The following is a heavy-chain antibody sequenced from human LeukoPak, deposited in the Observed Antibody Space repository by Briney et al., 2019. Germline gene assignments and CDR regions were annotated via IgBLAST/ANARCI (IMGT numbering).Heavy chain of an antibody. D-gene: IGHD2-15*01. CDR1: GYTFSDYY. Sequence: ASVKVSCKASGYTFSDYYMHWVRQAPGQGLEWMGWINPNSGGTNYAQKFQGWVTMTRDTSITTVYMELTSLKSDDTAVYYCTRGVLLQGRGAFDIWGQGTMVTVSS. CDR2: INPNSGGT. J-gene: IGHJ3*02. V-gene: IGHV1-2*04. CDR3: TRGVLLQGRGAFDI.